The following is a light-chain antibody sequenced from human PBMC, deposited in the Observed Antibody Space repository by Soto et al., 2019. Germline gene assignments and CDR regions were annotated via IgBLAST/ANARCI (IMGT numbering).Light chain of an antibody. CDR2: EVT. CDR1: SSDVGSYNF. CDR3: SSYASSATIV. V-gene: IGLV2-14*01. J-gene: IGLJ2*01. Sequence: QSALTQPASVSGSPGQSIAISCTGTSSDVGSYNFVSWYQHHPGKVPKLMIYEVTNRPSGVSDRFSGSKSGNTASLTISGLQADDEADYYCSSYASSATIVFGGGTKVTVL.